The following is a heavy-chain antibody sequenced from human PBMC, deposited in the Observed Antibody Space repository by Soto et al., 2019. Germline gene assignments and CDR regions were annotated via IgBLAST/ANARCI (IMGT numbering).Heavy chain of an antibody. D-gene: IGHD2-21*02. Sequence: PGGSLRLSCAASGFTFNSYWMHWVRQAPGKGLVWVSRIDSDGSNKYYADSVKGRFTISRDNSKNTLYLQMNSLRAEDTAVYYCARGACGGDCPTLQNYYYGMDVWGQGTTVTVSS. J-gene: IGHJ6*02. V-gene: IGHV3-74*01. CDR1: GFTFNSYW. CDR3: ARGACGGDCPTLQNYYYGMDV. CDR2: IDSDGSNK.